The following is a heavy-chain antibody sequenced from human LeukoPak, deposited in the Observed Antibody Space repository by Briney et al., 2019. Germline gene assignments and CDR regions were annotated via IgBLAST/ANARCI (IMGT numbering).Heavy chain of an antibody. CDR3: ARGDSSGYYFDY. CDR1: GFTFSSYS. Sequence: GGSLRLSCAASGFTFSSYSMNGVRQAPGKGLEWVSSISSSSSYIYYADSVKGRFTISRDNAKNSLYLQMNSLRAEDTAVYYCARGDSSGYYFDYWGQGTLVTVSS. J-gene: IGHJ4*02. V-gene: IGHV3-21*01. D-gene: IGHD3-22*01. CDR2: ISSSSSYI.